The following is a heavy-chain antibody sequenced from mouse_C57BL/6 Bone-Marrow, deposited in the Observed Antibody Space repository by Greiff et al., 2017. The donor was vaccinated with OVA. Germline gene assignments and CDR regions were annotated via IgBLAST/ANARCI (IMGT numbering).Heavy chain of an antibody. J-gene: IGHJ4*01. CDR1: GFTFSDYG. CDR2: ISSGSSTI. CDR3: ARVPSPYAMDY. Sequence: EVNVVESGGGLVKPGGSLKLSCAASGFTFSDYGMHWVRQAPEKGLEWVAYISSGSSTIYYADTVKGRFTISRDNAKNTLFLQMTSLRSEDTAMYYCARVPSPYAMDYWGQGTSVTVSS. V-gene: IGHV5-17*01.